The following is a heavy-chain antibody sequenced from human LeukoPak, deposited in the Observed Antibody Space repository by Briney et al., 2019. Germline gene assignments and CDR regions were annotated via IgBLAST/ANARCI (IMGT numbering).Heavy chain of an antibody. D-gene: IGHD3-22*01. V-gene: IGHV3-23*01. CDR3: AKDLSHNYYDSSGYR. CDR1: GFIFSSYA. Sequence: GGSLRLSCAASGFIFSSYAMSWVRQAPGKGLEWVSAISGSGGSTYYADSVKGRFTISRDNSKNTLYLQMNSLRAEDTAVYYCAKDLSHNYYDSSGYRWGQGTLVTVSS. CDR2: ISGSGGST. J-gene: IGHJ4*02.